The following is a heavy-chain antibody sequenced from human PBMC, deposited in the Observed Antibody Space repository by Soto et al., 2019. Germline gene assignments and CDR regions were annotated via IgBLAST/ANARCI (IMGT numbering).Heavy chain of an antibody. V-gene: IGHV6-1*01. D-gene: IGHD1-26*01. CDR3: ARGRHSGFDY. CDR1: GDSVSTNSVA. Sequence: QVQLQQSGPGLVKPSQTLSLTCAISGDSVSTNSVAWHWLRQSPSRGLEWLGRTYYRSKWSYDYAVSVKSRITINPDTSKNEFSLQLNSVIPEDTAVYYCARGRHSGFDYWGQGTLVTVSS. CDR2: TYYRSKWSY. J-gene: IGHJ4*02.